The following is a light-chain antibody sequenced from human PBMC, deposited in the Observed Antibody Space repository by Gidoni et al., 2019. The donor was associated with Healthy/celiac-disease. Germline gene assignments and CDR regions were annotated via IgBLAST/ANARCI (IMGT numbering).Light chain of an antibody. V-gene: IGKV3-11*01. Sequence: LVLTQSPATLSLSPGERATLTCRASQRVSSYLAWYQQKPGQAPRLLIYDASNRATGIPARFSGSGSGTGFTLTISSLEPEDFAVYYCQQRSNWPPWTFGQGTKVEIK. CDR1: QRVSSY. CDR2: DAS. CDR3: QQRSNWPPWT. J-gene: IGKJ1*01.